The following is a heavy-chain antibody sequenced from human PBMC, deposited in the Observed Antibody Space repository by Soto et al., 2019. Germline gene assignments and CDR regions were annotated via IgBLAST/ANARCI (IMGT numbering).Heavy chain of an antibody. CDR1: GGSFTGYY. CDR2: INHSGDT. CDR3: ARNYYDSGRFGLDP. J-gene: IGHJ5*02. Sequence: QVRLPQWGAGLLKPSETLSLTCAVYGGSFTGYYWSWIRQPPGKGLEWIGEINHSGDTNYNPSLKSQVTISVDTSKNQFSLKLSSVTAADTAVYYCARNYYDSGRFGLDPWGQGTQVTVSS. V-gene: IGHV4-34*01. D-gene: IGHD3-22*01.